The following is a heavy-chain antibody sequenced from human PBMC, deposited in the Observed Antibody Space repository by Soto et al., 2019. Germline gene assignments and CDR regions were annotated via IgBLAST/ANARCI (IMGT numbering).Heavy chain of an antibody. CDR1: GYTFTDYY. Sequence: ASVKVSCKASGYTFTDYYMHWVRQAPGQGLEWMGIINPSGGNTKYAQRFQGRVTMTRDTSTRTVYMELSSLRSEDAAVYYCARVQTYSSSWYHFDYWGQ. CDR3: ARVQTYSSSWYHFDY. CDR2: INPSGGNT. V-gene: IGHV1-46*01. J-gene: IGHJ4*01. D-gene: IGHD6-19*01.